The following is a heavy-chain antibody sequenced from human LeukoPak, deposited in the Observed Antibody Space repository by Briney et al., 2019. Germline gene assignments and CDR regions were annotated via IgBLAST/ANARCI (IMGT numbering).Heavy chain of an antibody. J-gene: IGHJ4*02. CDR1: GYTFTNYA. D-gene: IGHD6-19*01. CDR3: ARGGFDSSGWYPIDY. Sequence: GASVKVSCKASGYTFTNYAIHWVRPAPGQRLEWMGWNNAGNGITKYSQEFQGRVTISRDTSATTAYMELSTLRSEDMAVYYCARGGFDSSGWYPIDYWGQGTLVTVSS. CDR2: NNAGNGIT. V-gene: IGHV1-3*02.